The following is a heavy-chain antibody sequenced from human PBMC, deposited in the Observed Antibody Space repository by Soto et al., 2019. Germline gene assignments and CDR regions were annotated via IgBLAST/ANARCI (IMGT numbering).Heavy chain of an antibody. Sequence: SETLSLTCTVSGGSISSSSYYWGWIRQPPGKGLEWIGSIYYSGSTYYNPSLKSRVTISVDTSKNQFSLKLSSVTAADTAVYYCARGYEDTAMVTMAAFDIWGQGTMVTVSS. CDR2: IYYSGST. CDR3: ARGYEDTAMVTMAAFDI. D-gene: IGHD5-18*01. V-gene: IGHV4-39*07. CDR1: GGSISSSSYY. J-gene: IGHJ3*02.